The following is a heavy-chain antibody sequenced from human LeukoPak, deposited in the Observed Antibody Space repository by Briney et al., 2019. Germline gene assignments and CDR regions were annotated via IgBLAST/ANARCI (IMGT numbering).Heavy chain of an antibody. V-gene: IGHV1-24*01. CDR1: GYTLTELS. CDR2: FDPEDGET. CDR3: ATPVRGVPFDAFDI. D-gene: IGHD3-10*01. Sequence: VASVKVSCKVSGYTLTELSMHWVRQAPGKGLEWMGGFDPEDGETIYAQKFQGRVTMTEDTSTDTAYVELSSLRSEDTAVYYCATPVRGVPFDAFDIWGQGTMVTVSS. J-gene: IGHJ3*02.